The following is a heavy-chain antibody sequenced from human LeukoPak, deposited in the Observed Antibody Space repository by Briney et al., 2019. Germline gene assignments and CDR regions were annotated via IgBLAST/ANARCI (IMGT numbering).Heavy chain of an antibody. CDR1: GFNFDEYA. V-gene: IGHV3-9*01. CDR3: AKAVMGTGYYGAFDI. D-gene: IGHD3/OR15-3a*01. CDR2: ISWNSGST. J-gene: IGHJ3*02. Sequence: GRSLRLSCAASGFNFDEYAMHWGPQAPGEGLGRVSGISWNSGSTGNADSVKGRFTISRDNARNSMYLQMYSLRAEDTALYYCAKAVMGTGYYGAFDIWGQGTMVTVSS.